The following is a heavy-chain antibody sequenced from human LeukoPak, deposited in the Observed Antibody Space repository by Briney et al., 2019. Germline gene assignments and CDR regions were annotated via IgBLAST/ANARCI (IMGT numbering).Heavy chain of an antibody. CDR3: ARARGRLLLVDY. V-gene: IGHV4-4*07. Sequence: PSETLSLTCTVSSGSITSYYWNWIRQPAGKGLEWIGRIYSSGSTDYNPSLKSRVTMSVDTSKNQFSLNLSSVTAADSPVYYCARARGRLLLVDYWGQGTLVTVSS. J-gene: IGHJ4*02. CDR1: SGSITSYY. D-gene: IGHD2-15*01. CDR2: IYSSGST.